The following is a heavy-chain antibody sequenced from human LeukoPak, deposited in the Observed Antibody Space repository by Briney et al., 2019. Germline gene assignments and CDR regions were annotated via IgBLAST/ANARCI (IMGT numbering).Heavy chain of an antibody. CDR3: ARDVDTAMYYYMDV. V-gene: IGHV1-2*02. D-gene: IGHD5-18*01. Sequence: GASVKVSCKASGYTFTGYYMHWVRQAPGQGLEWMGWINPNSGGTNYAQKFQGRVTMTRDTSISTAYMELSRLRSDDTAVYYCARDVDTAMYYYMDVWGKGTTVTVSS. CDR1: GYTFTGYY. J-gene: IGHJ6*03. CDR2: INPNSGGT.